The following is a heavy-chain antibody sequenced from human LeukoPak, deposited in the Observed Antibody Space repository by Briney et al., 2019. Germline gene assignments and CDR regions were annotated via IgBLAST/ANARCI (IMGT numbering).Heavy chain of an antibody. V-gene: IGHV3-7*01. J-gene: IGHJ4*02. CDR2: IKEDGDEK. Sequence: GGSLRLSCAASAFNFSSHWMSWVRQAPGKELEWVANIKEDGDEKYYVDSVKGRFTISRDNAKKSLYLQMNSLRAEDTAIYYCAGPGYTYGYAYWGQGTLVTVSS. CDR1: AFNFSSHW. CDR3: AGPGYTYGYAY. D-gene: IGHD5-18*01.